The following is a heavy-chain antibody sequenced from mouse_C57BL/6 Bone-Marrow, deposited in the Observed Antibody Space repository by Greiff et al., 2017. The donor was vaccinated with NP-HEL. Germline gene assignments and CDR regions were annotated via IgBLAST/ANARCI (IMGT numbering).Heavy chain of an antibody. Sequence: VQLQQPGAELVKPGASVKLSCKASGYTFTSYWMHWVKQRPGQGLEWIGMIHPNSGSTNYNEKFKSKATLTVDKSSSTAYMPLSSLTAEDSAVYYCARRDWYGAWFAYWGQGTLVTVSA. CDR3: ARRDWYGAWFAY. J-gene: IGHJ3*01. V-gene: IGHV1-64*01. D-gene: IGHD2-14*01. CDR2: IHPNSGST. CDR1: GYTFTSYW.